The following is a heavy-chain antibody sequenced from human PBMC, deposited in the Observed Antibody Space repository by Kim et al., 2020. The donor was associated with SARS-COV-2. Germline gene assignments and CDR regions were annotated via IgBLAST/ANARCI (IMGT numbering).Heavy chain of an antibody. CDR2: ISSSGGAL. J-gene: IGHJ4*01. D-gene: IGHD3-16*02. Sequence: GGSLRLSCAASGFDFSDYFMSWVRQAPEKGLEWLSYISSSGGALYYADSVKGRFTISRDNAKSSLFLQMNSLTAEDTAVYYCAIQRVIVGVWGFGRDDY. CDR1: GFDFSDYF. V-gene: IGHV3-11*04. CDR3: AIQRVIVGVWGFGRDDY.